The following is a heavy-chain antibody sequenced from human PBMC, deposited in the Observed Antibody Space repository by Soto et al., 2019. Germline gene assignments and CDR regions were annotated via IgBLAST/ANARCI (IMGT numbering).Heavy chain of an antibody. CDR3: ARDIITYYDFWSGYFVGYYYGMDV. Sequence: GGSLRLSCAASGVTFSSYSMNWVRQAPGKGLEWVSSISSSSSYIYYADSVKGRFTISRDNAKNSLYLQMNSLRAEDTAVYYCARDIITYYDFWSGYFVGYYYGMDVWGQGTTVTVSS. J-gene: IGHJ6*02. CDR1: GVTFSSYS. V-gene: IGHV3-21*06. D-gene: IGHD3-3*01. CDR2: ISSSSSYI.